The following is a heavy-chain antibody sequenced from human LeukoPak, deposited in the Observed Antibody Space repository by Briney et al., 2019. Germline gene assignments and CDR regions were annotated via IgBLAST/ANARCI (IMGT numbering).Heavy chain of an antibody. D-gene: IGHD3-10*01. CDR3: TTYYGSTAWIDY. J-gene: IGHJ4*02. V-gene: IGHV3-15*01. Sequence: GGSLRLSCAASGFTFSNAWMSWVSQAPGKGLEWVGRIKSKTDGGTTDYAASVQGRFTISRDDSKNTLYLQMNSLKTVDTAVYYCTTYYGSTAWIDYWGQGTLVTVSS. CDR1: GFTFSNAW. CDR2: IKSKTDGGTT.